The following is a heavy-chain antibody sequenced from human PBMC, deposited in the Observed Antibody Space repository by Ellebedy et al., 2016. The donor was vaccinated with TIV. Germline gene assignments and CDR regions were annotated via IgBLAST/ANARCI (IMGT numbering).Heavy chain of an antibody. CDR2: IYDSGST. J-gene: IGHJ4*02. D-gene: IGHD3-10*01. CDR1: GGSISSGDYY. V-gene: IGHV4-61*08. Sequence: SETLSLTCTVSGGSISSGDYYCSWIRQPPGKGLEWIGYIYDSGSTNYNPSLKSRVTISVDTSKNQFSLKLSSVTAEDTAVYYCAARTMVRGNSFDYWGQGTLVTVSS. CDR3: AARTMVRGNSFDY.